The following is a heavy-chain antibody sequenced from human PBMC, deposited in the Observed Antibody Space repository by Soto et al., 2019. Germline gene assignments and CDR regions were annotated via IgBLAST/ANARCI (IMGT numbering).Heavy chain of an antibody. V-gene: IGHV1-69*08. CDR3: ARDGVAVGAGAFDI. CDR2: IIPILGIA. J-gene: IGHJ3*02. Sequence: QVQLVQSGAEVKKPGSSVKVSCKASGGTFSSYTISWVRQAPGQGLEWMGRIIPILGIANYAQKFQGRVTXXAXKXXRTDYMDLSSLRSEDTAVYYCARDGVAVGAGAFDIWGQGTMVTVSS. CDR1: GGTFSSYT. D-gene: IGHD6-19*01.